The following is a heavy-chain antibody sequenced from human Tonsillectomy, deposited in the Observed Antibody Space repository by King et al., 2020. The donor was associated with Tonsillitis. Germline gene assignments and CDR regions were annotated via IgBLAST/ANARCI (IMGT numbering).Heavy chain of an antibody. D-gene: IGHD5-24*01. CDR1: GFTFNNYG. V-gene: IGHV3-30*02. CDR2: IRSDGSNK. Sequence: VQLVESGGGVVQPGGSLRLSCAASGFTFNNYGMHWVRQAPGKGPEWVAFIRSDGSNKFYADSVKGRFAISRNNSKNTLFLQMNSLRLEDTALYYCATGMDGFGYWGQGTLVTVSS. CDR3: ATGMDGFGY. J-gene: IGHJ4*02.